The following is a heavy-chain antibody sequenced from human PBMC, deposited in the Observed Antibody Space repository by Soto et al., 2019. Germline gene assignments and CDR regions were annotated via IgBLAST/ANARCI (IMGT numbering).Heavy chain of an antibody. CDR1: GFTFSTYV. Sequence: GGSLRLSCAASGFTFSTYVMNWVRQAPGKGLEWVAFISYDGSNKYYADSVKGRFTISRDNSKNTLYLQMNSLRAEDTAVYYCARELNNWNDLRYFDCWGQGTLVTVSS. D-gene: IGHD1-1*01. CDR3: ARELNNWNDLRYFDC. J-gene: IGHJ4*02. V-gene: IGHV3-30-3*01. CDR2: ISYDGSNK.